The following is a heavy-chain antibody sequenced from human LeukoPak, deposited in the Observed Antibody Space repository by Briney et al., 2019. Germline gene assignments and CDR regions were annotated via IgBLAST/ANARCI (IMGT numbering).Heavy chain of an antibody. CDR3: ARVARTTYTDY. Sequence: SVKVSCKASGGTFSSYAISWVRQAPGQGLEWMGRIIPILGIANYAQKFQGRVTITADKSTSTAYIELSSLRSEDTAVYYCARVARTTYTDYWGQGTLVTVSS. D-gene: IGHD1-7*01. V-gene: IGHV1-69*04. CDR1: GGTFSSYA. J-gene: IGHJ4*02. CDR2: IIPILGIA.